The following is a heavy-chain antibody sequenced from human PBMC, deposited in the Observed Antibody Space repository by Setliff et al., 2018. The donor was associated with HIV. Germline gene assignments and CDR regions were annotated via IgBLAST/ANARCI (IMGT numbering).Heavy chain of an antibody. CDR3: ARGDSSSWIFDY. J-gene: IGHJ4*02. CDR1: GGSISSGSYY. CDR2: IYTSGST. D-gene: IGHD6-13*01. Sequence: SETLSLTCTVSGGSISSGSYYWSWIRQPAGKGLEWIGHIYTSGSTNYNPSLKSRVTISVDTSKKQFFLKLSSVTAADTAVYYCARGDSSSWIFDYWGQGTLVTVSS. V-gene: IGHV4-61*09.